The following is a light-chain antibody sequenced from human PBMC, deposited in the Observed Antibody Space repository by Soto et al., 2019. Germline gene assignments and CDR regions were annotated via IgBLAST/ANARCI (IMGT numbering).Light chain of an antibody. CDR2: ASN. CDR1: SSNIGAGYD. Sequence: QSVLTQPPSVCGAPGQRVTISCTGSSSNIGAGYDVQWYQQLPGTVPKLLIYASNNRPSGVPDRFSGSKSDTSASLAITGLQAEDEADYYCQSFDSSLTVWVFGGGTKLTVL. CDR3: QSFDSSLTVWV. J-gene: IGLJ3*02. V-gene: IGLV1-40*01.